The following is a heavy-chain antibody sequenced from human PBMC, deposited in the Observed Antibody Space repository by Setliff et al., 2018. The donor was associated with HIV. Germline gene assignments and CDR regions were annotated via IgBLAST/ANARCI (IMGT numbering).Heavy chain of an antibody. CDR2: INHSGST. CDR3: ASSLIQLLSRILYCACDCYSPFDS. J-gene: IGHJ4*02. Sequence: SETLSLTCAVYGGSFSGYYWSWIRQPPGKGLEWSGEINHSGSTNYNPSLKSRVTITVDTSNNQLSLKLSSVTAAETAVYYCASSLIQLLSRILYCACDCYSPFDSWGEGNLVGVS. V-gene: IGHV4-34*01. CDR1: GGSFSGYY. D-gene: IGHD2-21*01.